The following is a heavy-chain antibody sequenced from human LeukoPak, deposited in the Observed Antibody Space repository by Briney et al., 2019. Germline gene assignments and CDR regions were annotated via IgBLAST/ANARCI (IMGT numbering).Heavy chain of an antibody. CDR2: IIPIFGTA. CDR1: GGTFSSYA. CDR3: ARDTRFSIVGAPWASNAFDI. V-gene: IGHV1-69*05. J-gene: IGHJ3*02. Sequence: GASVKVSCTASGGTFSSYAISWVRQAPGQGLEWMGGIIPIFGTANYAQKFQGRVTMTTDTSTSTAYMELRSLRSDDTAVYYCARDTRFSIVGAPWASNAFDIWGQGTMVTVSS. D-gene: IGHD1-26*01.